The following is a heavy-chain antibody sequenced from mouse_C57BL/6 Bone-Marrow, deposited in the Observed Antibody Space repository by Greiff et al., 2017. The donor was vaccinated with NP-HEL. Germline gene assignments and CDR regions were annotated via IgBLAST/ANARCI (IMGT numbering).Heavy chain of an antibody. CDR3: ARGGYDVGY. V-gene: IGHV1-59*01. D-gene: IGHD2-2*01. CDR1: GYTFTSYW. CDR2: IDPSDSYT. Sequence: VQLQQPGAELVRPGTSVKLSCKASGYTFTSYWMHWVKQRPGQGLEWIGVIDPSDSYTNYNQKFKGKATLTVDTSSSTAYMQLSSLTSEDSAVYYCARGGYDVGYWGQGTTLTVSS. J-gene: IGHJ2*01.